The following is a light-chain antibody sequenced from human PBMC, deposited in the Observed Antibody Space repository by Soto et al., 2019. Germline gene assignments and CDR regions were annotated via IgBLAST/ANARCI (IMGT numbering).Light chain of an antibody. J-gene: IGKJ3*01. CDR3: QQYDNVPYT. CDR1: QDITNS. CDR2: DAS. Sequence: DIQMTQSPSSLSASVGDRVTITCQASQDITNSLSWYQHKPGKAPKLLIDDASNLHTRVPSRFSGSGSGTDFTFTISSLPPEDTATYYCQQYDNVPYTFGPGTRVGI. V-gene: IGKV1-33*01.